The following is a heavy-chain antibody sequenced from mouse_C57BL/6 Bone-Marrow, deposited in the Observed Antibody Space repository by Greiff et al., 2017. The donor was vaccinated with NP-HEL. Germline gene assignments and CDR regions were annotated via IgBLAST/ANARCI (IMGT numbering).Heavy chain of an antibody. J-gene: IGHJ3*01. CDR2: IDPSDSYT. D-gene: IGHD1-1*01. CDR1: GYTFTSYW. CDR3: ARFRAYYPFAY. V-gene: IGHV1-59*01. Sequence: QVQLKQPGAELVRPGTSVKLSCKASGYTFTSYWMHWVKQRPGQGLEWIGVIDPSDSYTNYNQKFKGKATLTVDTSSSTAYMQLSSLTSEDSAVYYCARFRAYYPFAYWGQGTLVTVSA.